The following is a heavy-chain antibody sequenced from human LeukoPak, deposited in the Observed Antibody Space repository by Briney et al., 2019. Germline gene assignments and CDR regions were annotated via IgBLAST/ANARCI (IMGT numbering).Heavy chain of an antibody. CDR1: GFTFRNYW. J-gene: IGHJ4*02. Sequence: GGSLRLSCAASGFTFRNYWMHWVRQAPGKGLVWVSRIYSDGSSTNYADSVKGRFTISRDNAKNSLYLQMNSLRAEDTALYYCAKEIAGYYSHFDYWGQGTLVTVSS. CDR2: IYSDGSST. CDR3: AKEIAGYYSHFDY. V-gene: IGHV3-74*01. D-gene: IGHD3-9*01.